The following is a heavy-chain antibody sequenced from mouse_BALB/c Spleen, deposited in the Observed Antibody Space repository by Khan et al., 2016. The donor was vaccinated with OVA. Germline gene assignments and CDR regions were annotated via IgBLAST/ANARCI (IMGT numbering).Heavy chain of an antibody. CDR1: GYTFTSYW. CDR2: IYPGSGST. J-gene: IGHJ3*01. CDR3: TIWSYWSAY. V-gene: IGHV1S22*01. D-gene: IGHD1-1*02. Sequence: LQQPGSELVRPGASVKLSCKASGYTFTSYWMHWVKQRPGQGLEWIGEIYPGSGSTNYDEKFKSKATLTVDTSSSTAYMQLSSLTSEDSAVYYCTIWSYWSAYRSRGTLVTVSA.